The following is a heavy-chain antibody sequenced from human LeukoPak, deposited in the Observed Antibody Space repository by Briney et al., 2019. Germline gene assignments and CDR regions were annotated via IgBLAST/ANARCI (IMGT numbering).Heavy chain of an antibody. Sequence: GSLRLYCAASGFAFSNYAMNWVRQTPGKGLEWVSTISSSGGSTYYADSVKGRFTISRDNSKNMLYLQMNRLRAEDTAVYYCAKQNVEGSSAWYFGRTKGWLDPWGQGTLVTVSS. J-gene: IGHJ5*02. CDR2: ISSSGGST. D-gene: IGHD6-19*01. CDR1: GFAFSNYA. V-gene: IGHV3-23*01. CDR3: AKQNVEGSSAWYFGRTKGWLDP.